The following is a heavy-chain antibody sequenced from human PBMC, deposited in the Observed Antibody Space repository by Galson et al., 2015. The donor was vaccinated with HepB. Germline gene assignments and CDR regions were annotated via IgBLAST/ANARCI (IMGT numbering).Heavy chain of an antibody. D-gene: IGHD3-10*01. CDR3: ARTPYYGSGNYSNTWFNP. Sequence: SVKVSCKASGYVFTDFDINWVRQAPGQGLEWMGWVNINTGNPTYAQGFTGRFVFSLDTSVSTAYLQISSLRADDTAVYHCARTPYYGSGNYSNTWFNPWGQGTLVTVSS. CDR1: GYVFTDFD. V-gene: IGHV7-4-1*02. CDR2: VNINTGNP. J-gene: IGHJ5*02.